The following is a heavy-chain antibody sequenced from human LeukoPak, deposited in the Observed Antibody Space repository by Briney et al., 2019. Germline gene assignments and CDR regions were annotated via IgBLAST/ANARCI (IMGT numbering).Heavy chain of an antibody. CDR3: ARDRVRITLVRGVIIPDY. J-gene: IGHJ4*02. Sequence: ASVKVSCKASGYTFTSYGISWVRQAPGQGLEWMGWISAYNGNTNYAQKLQGRVTMTTDTSTSTAYMELRSLRSDDTAVYYCARDRVRITLVRGVIIPDYWGQGTLVTVSS. CDR2: ISAYNGNT. CDR1: GYTFTSYG. D-gene: IGHD3-10*01. V-gene: IGHV1-18*01.